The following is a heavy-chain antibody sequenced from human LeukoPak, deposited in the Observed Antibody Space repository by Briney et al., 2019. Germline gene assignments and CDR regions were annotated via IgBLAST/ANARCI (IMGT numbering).Heavy chain of an antibody. Sequence: GGSLRLSCAASGFTFSSYEMNWVRQAPGKGLEWVSKISSSGSAIYYADSVKGRFTISRDNSKNTLYLEMKYLRADDTAIFYCAKDLRNHNYYYDRSSCYDYWGQGTLVTVSS. CDR1: GFTFSSYE. J-gene: IGHJ4*02. D-gene: IGHD3-22*01. V-gene: IGHV3-48*03. CDR2: ISSSGSAI. CDR3: AKDLRNHNYYYDRSSCYDY.